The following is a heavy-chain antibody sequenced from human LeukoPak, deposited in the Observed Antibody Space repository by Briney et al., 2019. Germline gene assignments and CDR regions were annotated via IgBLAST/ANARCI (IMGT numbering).Heavy chain of an antibody. CDR3: ARRAGAYSHPYDY. V-gene: IGHV3-21*01. Sequence: RPGGSLRLSCAASGFTFSSYSMNWVRQAPGKGLEWVSSISSSSSYIYYADSVKGRFTISRDNAKNSLYLQMNSLRAEGTAVYYCARRAGAYSHPYDYWGQGTLVTVSS. D-gene: IGHD4/OR15-4a*01. CDR1: GFTFSSYS. J-gene: IGHJ4*02. CDR2: ISSSSSYI.